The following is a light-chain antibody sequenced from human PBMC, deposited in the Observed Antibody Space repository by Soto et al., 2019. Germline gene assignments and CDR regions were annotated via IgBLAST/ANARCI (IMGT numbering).Light chain of an antibody. Sequence: EMVMTQSPATLSVSPGERATLSCRASQYVSSNLAWYQQKPGQAPRLLIYGASTRASGVPARFSGRGSGTEFSLTISSLQSEDFAVYYCQHYNNWPLTFGQGTRLEIK. J-gene: IGKJ5*01. CDR2: GAS. CDR1: QYVSSN. CDR3: QHYNNWPLT. V-gene: IGKV3-15*01.